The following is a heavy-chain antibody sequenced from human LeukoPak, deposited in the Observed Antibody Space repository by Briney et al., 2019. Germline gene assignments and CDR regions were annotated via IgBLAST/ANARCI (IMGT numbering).Heavy chain of an antibody. CDR3: AKVVARTYYDSSGYFDY. J-gene: IGHJ4*02. D-gene: IGHD3-22*01. CDR2: ISGSGGST. Sequence: PGGSLRLSCAASGFTFSSYAMSWVRQAPGKGLEWVSAISGSGGSTYYADSVKGRFTISRDNSKDTLYLQMNSLRAEDTAVYYCAKVVARTYYDSSGYFDYWGQGTLVTVSS. V-gene: IGHV3-23*01. CDR1: GFTFSSYA.